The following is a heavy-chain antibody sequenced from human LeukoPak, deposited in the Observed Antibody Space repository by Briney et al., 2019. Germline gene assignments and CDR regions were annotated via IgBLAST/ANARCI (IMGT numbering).Heavy chain of an antibody. CDR3: AKISDYSNFLDY. J-gene: IGHJ4*02. D-gene: IGHD4-11*01. Sequence: GRSLRLSCAASGFTFSSYGMHWVRQAPGKGLEWVAVIWYDGSNKYYADSVKGRFNISRDNSKNTLYLQMNSLRAEDTAVYYCAKISDYSNFLDYWGQGTLVTVSS. CDR1: GFTFSSYG. CDR2: IWYDGSNK. V-gene: IGHV3-33*06.